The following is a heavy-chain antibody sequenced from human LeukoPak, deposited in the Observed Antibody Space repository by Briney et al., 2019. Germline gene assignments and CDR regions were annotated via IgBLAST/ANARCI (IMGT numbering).Heavy chain of an antibody. Sequence: EASVKVSRKASGYTFTRYDIHGVRQATGQGREGMGWKHPNSGNTGYAQKIQGRVTMTRNTSISTAYMELSSLRSEDTAVYYCARNSYSSSWPYYYYYMDVWGKGTTVTVSS. J-gene: IGHJ6*03. D-gene: IGHD6-13*01. V-gene: IGHV1-8*01. CDR3: ARNSYSSSWPYYYYYMDV. CDR2: KHPNSGNT. CDR1: GYTFTRYD.